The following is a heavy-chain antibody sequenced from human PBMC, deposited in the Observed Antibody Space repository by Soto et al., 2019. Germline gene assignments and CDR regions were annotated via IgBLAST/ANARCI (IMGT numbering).Heavy chain of an antibody. D-gene: IGHD4-17*01. J-gene: IGHJ6*02. CDR2: ISYDGSNK. CDR1: GFTFSSYG. CDR3: AKEATVIYYYGMDV. V-gene: IGHV3-30*18. Sequence: PGGSLRLSCAASGFTFSSYGMHWVRQAPGKGLEWVAVISYDGSNKYYADSVKGRFTISRDNSKNTLYLQMNSLRAEDTAVYCCAKEATVIYYYGMDVWGQGTTVTVSS.